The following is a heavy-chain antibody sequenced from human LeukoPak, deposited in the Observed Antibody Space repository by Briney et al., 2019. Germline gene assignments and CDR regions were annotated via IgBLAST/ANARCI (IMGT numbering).Heavy chain of an antibody. J-gene: IGHJ4*02. CDR3: ASGGGSVAAWR. Sequence: GGSLRLSCAASGFNFDDYAMNWVRQAPGKGLEWVSLISWHGGSTYYADSVKGRFTISRDNAKNSMYLQMNSLRAEDTAVYYCASGGGSVAAWRWGQGTLVTVSS. V-gene: IGHV3-43D*03. D-gene: IGHD2-15*01. CDR1: GFNFDDYA. CDR2: ISWHGGST.